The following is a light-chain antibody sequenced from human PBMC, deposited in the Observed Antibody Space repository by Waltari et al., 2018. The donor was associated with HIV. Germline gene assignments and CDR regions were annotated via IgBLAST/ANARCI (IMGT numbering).Light chain of an antibody. Sequence: QSALTQPASVSGSPGQSITISCTGTSSDVGGYNHVSWYQQHPGKAPKLMIYDVSKRPSGVSNRFSGSKSGNTASLTISGLQAEDEADYYCCSYAGSSTLFGGGTKLTVL. CDR3: CSYAGSSTL. J-gene: IGLJ3*02. CDR1: SSDVGGYNH. V-gene: IGLV2-23*02. CDR2: DVS.